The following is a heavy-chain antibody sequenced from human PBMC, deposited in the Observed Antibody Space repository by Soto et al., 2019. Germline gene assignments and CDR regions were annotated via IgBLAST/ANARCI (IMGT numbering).Heavy chain of an antibody. CDR3: VRVLKSIGWDNDVFDI. CDR2: IDTYGSAT. D-gene: IGHD6-19*01. CDR1: GFTFSSYW. Sequence: GGSLRLSCAASGFTFSSYWMHWVRQAPGKGLIWVSRIDTYGSATKYADSVEGRFSISKDSAENTLYLQMNNLRADDTAFYYCVRVLKSIGWDNDVFDIWGQGTMVTVSS. J-gene: IGHJ3*02. V-gene: IGHV3-74*01.